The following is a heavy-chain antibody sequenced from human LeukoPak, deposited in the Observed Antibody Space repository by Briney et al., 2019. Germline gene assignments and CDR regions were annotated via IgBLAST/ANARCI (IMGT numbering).Heavy chain of an antibody. CDR3: AKEIAVARWTDY. CDR2: IGGDGIT. Sequence: GGSLRLSCVVSGFAFSDAAMCWVRQAPGAGLEWVSGIGGDGITRYTDSVQGRFTISRDNSKNTLYLQMNSLRAEDTAVYYCAKEIAVARWTDYWGQGTLVTVSS. J-gene: IGHJ4*02. V-gene: IGHV3-23*01. D-gene: IGHD6-19*01. CDR1: GFAFSDAA.